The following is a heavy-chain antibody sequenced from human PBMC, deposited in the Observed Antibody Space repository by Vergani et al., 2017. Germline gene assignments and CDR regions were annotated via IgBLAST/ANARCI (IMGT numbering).Heavy chain of an antibody. V-gene: IGHV4-34*01. CDR2: INHSGGST. Sequence: QVQLQQWGAGLLKPSETLSLTCAVYGGSFSGYYWSWIRQPPGKGLEWIGEINHSGGSTSYAQKFQGRVTMTRDTSTSTVYMELSSLRSEDTAVYYCTRGWYYDSIAYWAYWGQGTLVTVSS. J-gene: IGHJ4*02. CDR1: GGSFSGYY. D-gene: IGHD3-22*01. CDR3: TRGWYYDSIAYWAY.